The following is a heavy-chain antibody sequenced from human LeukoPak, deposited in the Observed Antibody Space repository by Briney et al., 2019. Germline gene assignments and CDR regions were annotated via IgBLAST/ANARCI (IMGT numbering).Heavy chain of an antibody. CDR3: ANLGIAAFGY. CDR2: ISYDGSNK. CDR1: GFTFSSYG. D-gene: IGHD6-13*01. Sequence: PGGSLRLSCAASGFTFSSYGMHWVRQAPGKGLEWVAVISYDGSNKYYADSVKGRFTISRDNSKNTLYLQMNSLRAEDTAVYYCANLGIAAFGYWGQGTLVTVSS. J-gene: IGHJ4*02. V-gene: IGHV3-30*18.